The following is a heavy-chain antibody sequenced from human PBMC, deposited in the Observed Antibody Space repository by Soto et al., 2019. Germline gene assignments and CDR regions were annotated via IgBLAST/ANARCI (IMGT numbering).Heavy chain of an antibody. V-gene: IGHV3-30-3*01. Sequence: QVQLVESGGGVVQPGRSLRLSCAASGFTFSSYAMHWVRQAPGKGLEWVAVISYDGSNKYYADSVKGRFTISRDNSKNTLYLQMNSLRAEDTAVYYCARDLLRDYDFWSGYYAPYYYYGMDVWGQGTTVTVSS. J-gene: IGHJ6*02. D-gene: IGHD3-3*01. CDR2: ISYDGSNK. CDR3: ARDLLRDYDFWSGYYAPYYYYGMDV. CDR1: GFTFSSYA.